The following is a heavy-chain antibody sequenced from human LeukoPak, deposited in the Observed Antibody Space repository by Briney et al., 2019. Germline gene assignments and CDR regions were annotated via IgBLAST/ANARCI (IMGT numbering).Heavy chain of an antibody. D-gene: IGHD7-27*01. J-gene: IGHJ2*01. Sequence: GGSLRLSCAASGFTFSSHGMDWVRQAPGMGLEWVSGVSPSGDITYYADSVKGRFAITRDNSRNTVYFQLNSLRADDTAVYYCAKDIDWGRFDVWGRGTLVTVSS. CDR1: GFTFSSHG. CDR3: AKDIDWGRFDV. V-gene: IGHV3-23*01. CDR2: VSPSGDIT.